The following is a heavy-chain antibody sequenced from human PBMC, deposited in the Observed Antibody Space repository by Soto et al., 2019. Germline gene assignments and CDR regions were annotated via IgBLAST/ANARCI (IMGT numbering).Heavy chain of an antibody. CDR3: ARGRYDFWCGYYFAFDI. V-gene: IGHV4-34*01. D-gene: IGHD3-3*01. CDR1: GGSFSGYY. Sequence: SETLALTCAVYGGSFSGYYWSWIRQPPGKGLEWIGEINHSGSTNYNPSLKSRVTISVDTSKNQFSLKLSSVTAADTAVYYCARGRYDFWCGYYFAFDIWGQGTMVTVSS. CDR2: INHSGST. J-gene: IGHJ3*02.